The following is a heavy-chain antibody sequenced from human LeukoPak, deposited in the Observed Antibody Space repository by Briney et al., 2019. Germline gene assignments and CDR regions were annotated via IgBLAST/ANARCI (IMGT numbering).Heavy chain of an antibody. V-gene: IGHV4-34*01. CDR2: INHSGST. CDR3: ARLYYDSSGYPFDY. D-gene: IGHD3-22*01. Sequence: SETLSLTCAVYGGSFSGYYWSWIRQPPGKGLEWIGEINHSGSTNYNPSLKSRVTISVDTSKNQFSLKLSSVTAADTAVYYCARLYYDSSGYPFDYWGQGTLVTVSS. J-gene: IGHJ4*02. CDR1: GGSFSGYY.